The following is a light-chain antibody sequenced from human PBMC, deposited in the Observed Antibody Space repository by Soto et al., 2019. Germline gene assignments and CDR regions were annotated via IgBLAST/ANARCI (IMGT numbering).Light chain of an antibody. V-gene: IGKV1-5*01. Sequence: DIQMTQSPSTLSASVGDRVTITCRASQTISSWLAWYQQKPGKSPKLLIYDASNLESGVPSRFSGSGSGTEFTLTISSLHPEDFATYYCQQYNRYSWTFGQGTKVELK. CDR1: QTISSW. CDR2: DAS. J-gene: IGKJ1*01. CDR3: QQYNRYSWT.